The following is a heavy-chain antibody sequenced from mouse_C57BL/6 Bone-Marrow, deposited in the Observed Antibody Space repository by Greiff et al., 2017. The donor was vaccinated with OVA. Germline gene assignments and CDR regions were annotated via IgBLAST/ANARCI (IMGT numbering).Heavy chain of an antibody. J-gene: IGHJ4*01. CDR2: ISDGGSYT. CDR3: ARDITGYYAMDY. D-gene: IGHD4-1*01. V-gene: IGHV5-4*01. CDR1: GFTFSSYA. Sequence: DVMLVESGGGLVKPGGSLKLSCAASGFTFSSYAMSWVRQTPEKRLEWVATISDGGSYTYYPDNVKGRFTISRDNAKNNLYLQMSHLKSEDTAMYYCARDITGYYAMDYWGQGTSVTVSS.